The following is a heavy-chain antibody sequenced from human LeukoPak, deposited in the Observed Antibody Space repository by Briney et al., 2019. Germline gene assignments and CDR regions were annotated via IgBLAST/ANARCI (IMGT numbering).Heavy chain of an antibody. J-gene: IGHJ4*02. V-gene: IGHV3-64*01. CDR1: GFTFSSYV. CDR2: ISSKGGST. Sequence: TGGSLRLSCAASGFTFSSYVMHWVRQAPGEGVEYVSAISSKGGSTYYANTVKGRFTISRDKSKNTLYLQMGSRRAEDMAVYYCARDPGSFPGYYFDYWGQGTLVTVSS. CDR3: ARDPGSFPGYYFDY. D-gene: IGHD6-13*01.